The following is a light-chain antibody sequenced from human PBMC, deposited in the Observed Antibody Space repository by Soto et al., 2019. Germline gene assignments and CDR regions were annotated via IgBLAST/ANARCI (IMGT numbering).Light chain of an antibody. V-gene: IGKV3-11*01. CDR3: QQRSNWPRT. CDR2: DAS. CDR1: QSVSSY. J-gene: IGKJ1*01. Sequence: IVLTQSPATLSSSPGERATLSCRASQSVSSYLAWYQQKPDQAPRLLIYDASDRATGIPARFSGSGSGTDFTLTISSLEPEDFAVYYCQQRSNWPRTFGQGTKVEIK.